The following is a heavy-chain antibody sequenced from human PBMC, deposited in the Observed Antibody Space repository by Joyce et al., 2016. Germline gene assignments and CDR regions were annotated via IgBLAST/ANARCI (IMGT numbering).Heavy chain of an antibody. D-gene: IGHD6-19*01. J-gene: IGHJ4*02. CDR2: INPNTGGT. Sequence: QVNLVQSGVDVKKPGASVRVSCKASGYTFTAYYIYWVRQTPGQGLEVMGWINPNTGGTNYAQKFQGRVTMTRDTSISTAYMELSRLRSDDTAVYFCARVEYHNGWYPFDYWGRGTLVTVSS. CDR3: ARVEYHNGWYPFDY. CDR1: GYTFTAYY. V-gene: IGHV1-2*02.